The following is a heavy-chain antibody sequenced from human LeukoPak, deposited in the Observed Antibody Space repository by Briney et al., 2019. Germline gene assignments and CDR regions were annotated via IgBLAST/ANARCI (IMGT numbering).Heavy chain of an antibody. V-gene: IGHV1-69*13. CDR1: GGTFSSYA. CDR3: AKPYQLVAAFDI. Sequence: SVKVSCKASGGTFSSYAISWVRQAPGQGLEWMGGIIPIFGTANYAQKFQGRVTITADESTSTAYMELSSLRSEDTAVYYCAKPYQLVAAFDIWGQGTMVTVSS. CDR2: IIPIFGTA. D-gene: IGHD2-2*01. J-gene: IGHJ3*02.